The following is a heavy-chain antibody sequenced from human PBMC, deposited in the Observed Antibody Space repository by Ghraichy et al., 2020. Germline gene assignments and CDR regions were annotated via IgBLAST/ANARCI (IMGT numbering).Heavy chain of an antibody. CDR2: IYYSGST. CDR1: GGSVSSGTYY. J-gene: IGHJ4*02. V-gene: IGHV4-39*01. Sequence: SETLSLTCTVSGGSVSSGTYYWGWIRQPPGKGLEWIGFIYYSGSTYYNPYLKSRVTISVHTSKNQFSLQLSSVTAADTAVYYCARHEGDIVVVVAGTDRGFDYWGQGTLVTVSS. D-gene: IGHD2-15*01. CDR3: ARHEGDIVVVVAGTDRGFDY.